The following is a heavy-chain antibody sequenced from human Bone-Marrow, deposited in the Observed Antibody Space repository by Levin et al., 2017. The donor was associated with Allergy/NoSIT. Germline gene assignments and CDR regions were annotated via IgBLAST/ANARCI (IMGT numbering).Heavy chain of an antibody. D-gene: IGHD2-2*01. J-gene: IGHJ5*02. V-gene: IGHV3-21*01. CDR3: ARGPVRGQLLFGWFDP. Sequence: PGGSLRLSCAASGFTFSSYSMNWVRQAPGKGLEWVSSISSSSSYIYYADSVKGRFTISRDNAKNSLYLQMNSLRAEDTAVYYCARGPVRGQLLFGWFDPWGQGTLVTVSS. CDR2: ISSSSSYI. CDR1: GFTFSSYS.